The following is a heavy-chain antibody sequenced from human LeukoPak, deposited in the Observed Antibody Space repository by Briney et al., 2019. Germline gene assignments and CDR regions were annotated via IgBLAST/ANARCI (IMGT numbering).Heavy chain of an antibody. V-gene: IGHV3-21*01. CDR1: GFTFRSYS. D-gene: IGHD3-3*01. CDR2: ISSSSSYI. CDR3: ARDITIFGVVTSDAFDI. J-gene: IGHJ3*02. Sequence: GGSLRLSCAASGFTFRSYSMNWVRQAPGKGLEWVSSISSSSSYIYYADSVKGRFTISRDNAKNSLYLQMNSLRAEDTAVYYCARDITIFGVVTSDAFDIWGQGTMVTVSS.